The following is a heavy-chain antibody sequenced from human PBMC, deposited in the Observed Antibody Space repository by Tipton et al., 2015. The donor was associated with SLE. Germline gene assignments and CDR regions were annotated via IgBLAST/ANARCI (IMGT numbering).Heavy chain of an antibody. CDR1: GGSISSDYYY. D-gene: IGHD1-1*01. CDR3: ARTTEYFDP. CDR2: IYYSGST. Sequence: TLSLTCTFSGGSISSDYYYWGWIRQPPGKGLEWIGSIYYSGSTYYNPSLKSRVTMSVDTSKNHLSLRLSSVTAADTAVYYCARTTEYFDPWGQGTLVTVSS. V-gene: IGHV4-39*07. J-gene: IGHJ5*02.